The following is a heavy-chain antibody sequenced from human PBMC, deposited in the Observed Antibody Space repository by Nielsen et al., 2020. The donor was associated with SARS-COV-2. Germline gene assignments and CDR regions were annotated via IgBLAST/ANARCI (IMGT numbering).Heavy chain of an antibody. CDR2: IWYDGSNK. Sequence: GESLKISCAASGFTFSSYGMHWVRQAPGKGLEWVAVIWYDGSNKYYADSVKGRFTISRDNSKNTVYLQMNSLRDEDTAVYYCAKGDYDILTGYNLGGQGSLVTVSS. J-gene: IGHJ4*02. V-gene: IGHV3-33*06. CDR3: AKGDYDILTGYNL. CDR1: GFTFSSYG. D-gene: IGHD3-9*01.